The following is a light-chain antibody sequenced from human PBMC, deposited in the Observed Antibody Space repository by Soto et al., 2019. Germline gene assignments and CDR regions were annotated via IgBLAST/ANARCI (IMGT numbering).Light chain of an antibody. V-gene: IGKV1-39*01. CDR3: QQSYSTPLT. CDR1: QSISIF. CDR2: DAS. Sequence: DIQMTQSPSSLSVSVGDRVTITCRASQSISIFLNWYQQKPGKAPKLLIYDASSLQIGVPARFSGSGSGTDFTLTISRLQPEDFATYYCQQSYSTPLTFGGGTKVEIK. J-gene: IGKJ4*01.